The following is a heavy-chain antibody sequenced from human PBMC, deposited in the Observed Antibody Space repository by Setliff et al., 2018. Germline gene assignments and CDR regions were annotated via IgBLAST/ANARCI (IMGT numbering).Heavy chain of an antibody. J-gene: IGHJ6*03. CDR3: ARDDSDDYGTYYYYYMDV. D-gene: IGHD4-17*01. V-gene: IGHV3-48*01. CDR2: ISSGSSTI. CDR1: GFTVSSNY. Sequence: LRLSCAASGFTVSSNYMGWVRQAPGKGLEWVSYISSGSSTIYYADSARGRFTISRDNAKNSLYLQMTSLRAEDTAVYYCARDDSDDYGTYYYYYMDVWGKGTTVTVSS.